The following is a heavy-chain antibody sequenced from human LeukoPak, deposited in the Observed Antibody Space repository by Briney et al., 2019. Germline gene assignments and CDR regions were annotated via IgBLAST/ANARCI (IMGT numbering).Heavy chain of an antibody. CDR3: ARVLRHGYFDY. CDR1: GGSISSYY. D-gene: IGHD3-10*01. Sequence: PSETLSLTCTVSGGSISSYYWSWIRQPPGKGLEWIGYIYYSGSTNYNPSLKSRVTISVDTSKNQFSLKLSSVTAADTAVYYCARVLRHGYFDYWGQGTLVTVSP. V-gene: IGHV4-59*01. CDR2: IYYSGST. J-gene: IGHJ4*02.